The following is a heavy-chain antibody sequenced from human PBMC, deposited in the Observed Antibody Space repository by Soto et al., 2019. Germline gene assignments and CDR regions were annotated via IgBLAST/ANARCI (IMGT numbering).Heavy chain of an antibody. CDR1: GFTVSSYH. CDR3: ARETYYYDSRGYYPLYYFDY. Sequence: GGSLRLSCAASGFTVSSYHMSWVRQAPGKGLEWISVIYSAGSADFADSVKGRFTISRDNSKSTLYLQMSSLRAEDTAVYYCARETYYYDSRGYYPLYYFDYWGQGTLVTVSS. V-gene: IGHV3-66*01. CDR2: IYSAGSA. D-gene: IGHD3-22*01. J-gene: IGHJ4*02.